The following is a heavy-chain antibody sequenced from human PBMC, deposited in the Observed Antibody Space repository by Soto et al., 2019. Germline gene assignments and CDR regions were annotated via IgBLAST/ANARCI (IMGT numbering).Heavy chain of an antibody. Sequence: GASVKVSCKASGGTFSSYAISWVRQAPGQGLEWMGGIIPIFGTANYAQKFQGRVTITADKSTSTAYMELSSLRSEDTAVYYCARETIAARPLGWFDPWGQGTLVTVSS. V-gene: IGHV1-69*06. CDR1: GGTFSSYA. CDR3: ARETIAARPLGWFDP. CDR2: IIPIFGTA. D-gene: IGHD6-6*01. J-gene: IGHJ5*02.